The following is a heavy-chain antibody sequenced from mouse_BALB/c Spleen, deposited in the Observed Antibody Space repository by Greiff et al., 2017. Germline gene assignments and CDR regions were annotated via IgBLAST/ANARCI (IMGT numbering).Heavy chain of an antibody. J-gene: IGHJ4*01. V-gene: IGHV5-6-5*01. CDR3: AREGAMDY. Sequence: EVKVVESGGGLVKPGGSLKLSCAASGFTFSSYAMSWVRQTPEKRLEWVASISSGGSTYYPDSVKGRFTISRDNARNILYLQMSSLRSEDTAMYYCAREGAMDYWGQGTSVTVSS. CDR1: GFTFSSYA. CDR2: ISSGGST.